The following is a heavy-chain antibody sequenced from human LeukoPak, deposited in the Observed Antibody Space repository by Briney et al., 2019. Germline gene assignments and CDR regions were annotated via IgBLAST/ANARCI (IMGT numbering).Heavy chain of an antibody. V-gene: IGHV3-33*08. CDR2: IWYDGSNK. CDR3: ARVEIGYDSRHTAYYFDY. J-gene: IGHJ4*02. D-gene: IGHD3-22*01. Sequence: GGSLRLSCAASEFTFSSYAMHWVRQAPGKGLEWVAVIWYDGSNKYYADSVKGRFTISRDNSKNTLYLQMNSLRAEDTAVHYCARVEIGYDSRHTAYYFDYWGQGTLVTVSS. CDR1: EFTFSSYA.